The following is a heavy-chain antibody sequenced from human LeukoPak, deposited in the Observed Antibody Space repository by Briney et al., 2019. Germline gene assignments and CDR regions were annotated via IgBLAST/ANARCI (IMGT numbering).Heavy chain of an antibody. Sequence: SETLSLTCTVSGGPISSGTYYWSWIRQHPEKGLEWIGHIYYSGNTYYNPSLKSRVTISEDTSKNQFSLSLSSVTGADTAVYYCARGLGELATGPDSWGQGTLVTVSS. CDR2: IYYSGNT. J-gene: IGHJ4*02. CDR3: ARGLGELATGPDS. D-gene: IGHD3-16*01. V-gene: IGHV4-31*03. CDR1: GGPISSGTYY.